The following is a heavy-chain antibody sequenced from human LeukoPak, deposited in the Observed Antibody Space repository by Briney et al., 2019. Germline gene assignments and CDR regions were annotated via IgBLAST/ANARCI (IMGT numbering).Heavy chain of an antibody. Sequence: GSLRPSCAAAGSTLGDYYMSCIRHAPRRVLGGFSFISGTTSYIHDADCVKGRFTVSRDNAKKSLYLQMNSLRAEDTAVYYCARDSSGWCVDYWGQGTLVTVSS. V-gene: IGHV3-11*05. CDR3: ARDSSGWCVDY. CDR2: ISGTTSYI. J-gene: IGHJ4*02. CDR1: GSTLGDYY. D-gene: IGHD6-19*01.